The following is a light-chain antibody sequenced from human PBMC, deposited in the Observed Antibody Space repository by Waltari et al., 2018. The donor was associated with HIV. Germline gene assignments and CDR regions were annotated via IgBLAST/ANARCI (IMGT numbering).Light chain of an antibody. CDR3: GTWDSSLSAYV. Sequence: QSVLTQPPSVSAAPGQKATISCSGSSSNIGNNYVSWYQQLPGTAPKLLIYDTNKRPSGIPDRFSGSKSGTSATLGITGLQTGDEADYYCGTWDSSLSAYVFGTGTKVTVL. CDR1: SSNIGNNY. V-gene: IGLV1-51*01. CDR2: DTN. J-gene: IGLJ1*01.